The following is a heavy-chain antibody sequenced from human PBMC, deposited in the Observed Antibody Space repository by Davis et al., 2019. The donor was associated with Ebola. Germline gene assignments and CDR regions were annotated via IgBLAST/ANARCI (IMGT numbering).Heavy chain of an antibody. D-gene: IGHD7-27*01. CDR1: GFTFRLYV. J-gene: IGHJ6*02. V-gene: IGHV3-30*18. Sequence: GGSLRLSCAASGFTFRLYVMHWVRQTPGKGLEWVAVISSDGRNKFYGDSVKGRFTISRDNSKNTLYLEMNSLRPEDTAVFYCAKDIHSGPNYYGMDVWGQGTTVTVSS. CDR3: AKDIHSGPNYYGMDV. CDR2: ISSDGRNK.